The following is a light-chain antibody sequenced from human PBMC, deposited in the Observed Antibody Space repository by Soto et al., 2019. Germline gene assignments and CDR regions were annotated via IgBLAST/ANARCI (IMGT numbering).Light chain of an antibody. V-gene: IGKV3-15*01. CDR1: QSVSSN. CDR3: QQSYSTPYT. Sequence: EIVMTQSPATLSVSPGERATLSCRASQSVSSNLAWYQQKPGQAPTLLIYGASARATGIPARFSGSGSGTEFTLTISSLQSEDFATYYCQQSYSTPYTFGQGTKLEIK. CDR2: GAS. J-gene: IGKJ2*01.